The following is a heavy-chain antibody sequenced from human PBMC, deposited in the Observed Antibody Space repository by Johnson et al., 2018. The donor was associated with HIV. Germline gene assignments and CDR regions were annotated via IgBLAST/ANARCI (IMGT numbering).Heavy chain of an antibody. CDR3: TRGSFTDDAFDV. V-gene: IGHV3-7*01. D-gene: IGHD1-26*01. CDR2: IKQAGSEK. J-gene: IGHJ3*01. CDR1: GFTFSRYW. Sequence: EVQLVESGGGLVQPGGSLRLSCAASGFTFSRYWMSWVRQAPGKGLEWVANIKQAGSEKYYADSVKGRFTISRDNSKNTLYLQMNSLRPEDTAVYYCTRGSFTDDAFDVWGLGTMVTVSS.